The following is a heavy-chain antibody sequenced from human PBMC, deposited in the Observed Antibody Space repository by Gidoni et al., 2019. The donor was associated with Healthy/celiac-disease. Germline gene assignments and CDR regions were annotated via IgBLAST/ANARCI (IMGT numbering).Heavy chain of an antibody. V-gene: IGHV3-21*01. CDR1: GFTFSSYS. Sequence: EVQLVESGGGLVKPGGSLRLSCAASGFTFSSYSMNWVRQAPGKGLEWVSSISSSSSYIYYADSVKGRFTISRDNAKNSLYLQMNSLRAEDTAVYYCARDRNPGGVFSSSWYYYYGMDVWGQGTTVTVSS. CDR2: ISSSSSYI. CDR3: ARDRNPGGVFSSSWYYYYGMDV. D-gene: IGHD6-13*01. J-gene: IGHJ6*02.